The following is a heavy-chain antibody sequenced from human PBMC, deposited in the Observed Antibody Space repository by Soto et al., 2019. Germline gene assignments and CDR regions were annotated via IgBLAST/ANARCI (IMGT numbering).Heavy chain of an antibody. CDR3: ARLVAATAFDI. J-gene: IGHJ3*02. V-gene: IGHV4-39*01. CDR2: IYYSGST. Sequence: SETLSLTCTVSGGSISSSSYYWGWIRQPPGKGLEWIGSIYYSGSTYYNPSLKSRVTISVDTSKNQFSLKLSSVTAADTAVYYCARLVAATAFDIWGQGTMVTVSS. D-gene: IGHD2-15*01. CDR1: GGSISSSSYY.